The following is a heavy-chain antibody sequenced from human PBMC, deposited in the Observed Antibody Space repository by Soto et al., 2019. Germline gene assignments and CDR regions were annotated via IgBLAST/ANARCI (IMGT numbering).Heavy chain of an antibody. CDR3: AKGDFWSGYYPPNYYYGMDV. CDR1: GFTFSSYG. V-gene: IGHV3-30*18. Sequence: PGGSLRLSCAASGFTFSSYGMHWVRQAPGKGLEWVAVISYDGSNKYYADSVKGRFTISRDNSKNTLYLQMNSLRAEDTAVYYCAKGDFWSGYYPPNYYYGMDVWGQGTTVTVSS. D-gene: IGHD3-3*01. J-gene: IGHJ6*02. CDR2: ISYDGSNK.